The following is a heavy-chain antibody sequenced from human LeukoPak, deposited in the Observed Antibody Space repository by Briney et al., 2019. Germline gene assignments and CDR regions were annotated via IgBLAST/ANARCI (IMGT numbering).Heavy chain of an antibody. V-gene: IGHV3-11*01. CDR1: GFTFSDYY. D-gene: IGHD3-10*01. Sequence: GGSLRLSCAASGFTFSDYYMSLIRQAPRKGLEWVSYISSSGSTIYYADSVKGRFTISRDNAKNSLYLQMNSLRAEDTAVYYCARSEDTQLLWFGEFPYYFDYWGQGTLVTVSS. CDR3: ARSEDTQLLWFGEFPYYFDY. CDR2: ISSSGSTI. J-gene: IGHJ4*02.